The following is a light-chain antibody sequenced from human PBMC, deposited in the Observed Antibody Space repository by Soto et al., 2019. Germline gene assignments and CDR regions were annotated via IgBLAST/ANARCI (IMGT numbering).Light chain of an antibody. Sequence: DIQMTQSPSSLSASVGDRVTITCRASQTINNYLNWYQQKPGKAPKLLIYAASSLQSGVPSRFSGSGSGTDLTLTISSLQAEDSATYFCQESITAPLTFGGGTKVEVK. V-gene: IGKV1-39*01. J-gene: IGKJ4*01. CDR1: QTINNY. CDR3: QESITAPLT. CDR2: AAS.